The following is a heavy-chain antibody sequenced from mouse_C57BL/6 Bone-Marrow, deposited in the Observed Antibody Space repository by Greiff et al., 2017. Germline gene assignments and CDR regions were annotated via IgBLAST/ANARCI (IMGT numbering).Heavy chain of an antibody. Sequence: VHVKQSGGDLVKPGGSLKLSCAASGFTFSSYGMSWVRQTPDKRLEWVATISSGGSYTYYPDSVKGRFTISRDNAKNTLYLQMSSLKSEDTAMYYCARRMVTTFDYWGKGTTLTVAS. V-gene: IGHV5-6*01. D-gene: IGHD2-2*01. CDR1: GFTFSSYG. CDR3: ARRMVTTFDY. J-gene: IGHJ2*01. CDR2: ISSGGSYT.